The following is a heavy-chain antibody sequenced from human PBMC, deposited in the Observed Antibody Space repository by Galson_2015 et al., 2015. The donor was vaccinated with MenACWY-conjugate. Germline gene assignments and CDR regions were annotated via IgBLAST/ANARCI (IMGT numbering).Heavy chain of an antibody. Sequence: LRLSCAASGFPFSSFALSWVRQAPGTGLEWVSVITSSGGTTYYADSVKGRFTISRDNPKNTLYLQMDTLRAEDTATYYCAKNGNYFGMGFDYWGQGTLVT. V-gene: IGHV3-23*01. J-gene: IGHJ4*02. CDR2: ITSSGGTT. CDR1: GFPFSSFA. CDR3: AKNGNYFGMGFDY. D-gene: IGHD2/OR15-2a*01.